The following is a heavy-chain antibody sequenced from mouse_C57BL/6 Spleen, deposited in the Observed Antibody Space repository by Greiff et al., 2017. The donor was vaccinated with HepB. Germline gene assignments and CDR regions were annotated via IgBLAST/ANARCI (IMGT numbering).Heavy chain of an antibody. Sequence: VKLVESGAELARPGASVKMSCKASGYTFTSYTMHWVKQRPGQGLEWIGYINPSSGYTKYNQKFKDKATLTADKSSSTAYMQLSSLTSEDSAVYYCARLLVDYWGQGTTLTVSS. J-gene: IGHJ2*01. CDR2: INPSSGYT. CDR1: GYTFTSYT. V-gene: IGHV1-4*01. D-gene: IGHD2-1*01. CDR3: ARLLVDY.